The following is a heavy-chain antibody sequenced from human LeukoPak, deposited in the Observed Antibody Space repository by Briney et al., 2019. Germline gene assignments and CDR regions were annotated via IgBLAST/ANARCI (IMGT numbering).Heavy chain of an antibody. CDR1: GFTFSSYS. CDR2: ISSSSSYI. D-gene: IGHD2-21*02. Sequence: GGSLRLSCAASGFTFSSYSMNWVRQAPGKGLEWVSSISSSSSYIYYADSVKGRFTISRDNAKNSLYLQMNSLRAEDTAGYYCAGDENCGGDCYHDWDYWGQGTLVTVSS. V-gene: IGHV3-21*01. J-gene: IGHJ4*02. CDR3: AGDENCGGDCYHDWDY.